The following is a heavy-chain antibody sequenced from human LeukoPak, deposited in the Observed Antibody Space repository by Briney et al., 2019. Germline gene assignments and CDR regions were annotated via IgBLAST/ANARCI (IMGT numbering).Heavy chain of an antibody. CDR1: GYTFTSYG. D-gene: IGHD2-15*01. J-gene: IGHJ4*02. Sequence: ASVKVSCKASGYTFTSYGISWVRQAPGQGLEWMGWISAYSGDTNYAQKFQGRATMTTDTSTSTAYMELRSLRSEDTAVYYCAITVCSGGSCYSGTEFDYWGQGTLVTVSS. CDR2: ISAYSGDT. CDR3: AITVCSGGSCYSGTEFDY. V-gene: IGHV1-18*01.